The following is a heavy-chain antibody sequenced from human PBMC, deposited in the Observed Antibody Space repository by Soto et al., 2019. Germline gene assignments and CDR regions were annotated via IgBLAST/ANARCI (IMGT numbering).Heavy chain of an antibody. Sequence: SLRLSCAASGFTFSSYGMHWVRQAPGKGLEWVAVISYDGSNKFYADSVKGRFTVSRDNSKNTLFLQMNSLRAEDTAVYYCAKDIVVEVAATISGFVYWGQGTLVTVFS. CDR3: AKDIVVEVAATISGFVY. CDR2: ISYDGSNK. J-gene: IGHJ4*02. V-gene: IGHV3-30*18. D-gene: IGHD2-15*01. CDR1: GFTFSSYG.